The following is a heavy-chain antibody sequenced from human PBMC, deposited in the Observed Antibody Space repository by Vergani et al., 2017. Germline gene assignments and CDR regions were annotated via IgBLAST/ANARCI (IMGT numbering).Heavy chain of an antibody. CDR1: GVSITTYY. V-gene: IGHV4-59*01. Sequence: QVRLQESGPGLVKPSETLSLICTVSGVSITTYYWSWVRQPPGKGLEWLGYIYYSGSTTYNPSLKSLLTISVDTSQNQFSLRLSYVTAADTALYYCAGDSSSWQRADYWGQGTLVAVSS. CDR3: AGDSSSWQRADY. CDR2: IYYSGST. D-gene: IGHD6-13*01. J-gene: IGHJ4*02.